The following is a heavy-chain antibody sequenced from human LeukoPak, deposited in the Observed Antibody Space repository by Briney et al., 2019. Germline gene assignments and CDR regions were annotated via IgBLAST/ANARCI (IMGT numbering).Heavy chain of an antibody. CDR2: INSDGSSI. CDR3: TRGRGVSFDY. Sequence: GGSLRLSCAASGFTFSSNWMHWVRQAPGKGVVWVSRINSDGSSISYADSVKGRFTISRDNAKNTLYLQMNSLRAEDTAVYYCTRGRGVSFDYWGQGTLVTVSS. J-gene: IGHJ4*02. V-gene: IGHV3-74*01. CDR1: GFTFSSNW. D-gene: IGHD3-10*01.